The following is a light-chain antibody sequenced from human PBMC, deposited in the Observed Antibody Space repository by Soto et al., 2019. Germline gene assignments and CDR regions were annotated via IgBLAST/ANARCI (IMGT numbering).Light chain of an antibody. CDR3: QSYDNSLNHVV. V-gene: IGLV1-40*01. CDR1: SSNIGSFYD. J-gene: IGLJ2*01. Sequence: QSVLTQPPSVSGAXGQRVXIPCTGSSSNIGSFYDVHWYQQLPGTVPKLLIYGDNNRPSGVPDRFSGSKSGTAASLAITGLQAEDEADYYCQSYDNSLNHVVFGGGTKVTVL. CDR2: GDN.